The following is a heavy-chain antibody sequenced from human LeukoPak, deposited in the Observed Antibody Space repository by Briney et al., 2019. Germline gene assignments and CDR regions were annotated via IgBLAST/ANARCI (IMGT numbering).Heavy chain of an antibody. V-gene: IGHV4-34*01. CDR1: GGSFSGYY. CDR2: INHSGST. Sequence: SETPSLTCAVYGGSFSGYYWSWIRQPPGKGLEWIGEINHSGSTNYNPSLKSRVTISVDTSKNQFSLKLSSVTAADTAVYYCARTQRPVIDYFDYWGQGTLVTVSS. J-gene: IGHJ4*02. D-gene: IGHD3-16*02. CDR3: ARTQRPVIDYFDY.